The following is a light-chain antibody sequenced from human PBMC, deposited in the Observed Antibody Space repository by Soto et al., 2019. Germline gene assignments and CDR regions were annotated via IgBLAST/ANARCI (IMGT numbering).Light chain of an antibody. J-gene: IGLJ2*01. CDR2: EVY. V-gene: IGLV2-14*01. Sequence: QSVLTQPASVSGSPGQSITISCTGTNSDVGGYDRVSWYQHHPGKAPKLLIFEVYNRPSGISDRFSGSKSGDTASLTISGLQAEDEADYYCSSHTISVTGVFGGGTKLTVL. CDR3: SSHTISVTGV. CDR1: NSDVGGYDR.